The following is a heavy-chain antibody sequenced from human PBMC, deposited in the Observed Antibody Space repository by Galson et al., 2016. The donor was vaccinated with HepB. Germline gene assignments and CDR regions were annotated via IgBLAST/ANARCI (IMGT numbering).Heavy chain of an antibody. CDR3: AKDSGAYYYDSSGYRRNAFDI. J-gene: IGHJ3*02. Sequence: SLRLSCAASGFTFDDYAMHWVRQAPGEGLEWISGISWNSGTIIYADSVKGRFTISRDNAKNSLYLQMNSLRAGDTALYYRAKDSGAYYYDSSGYRRNAFDIWGQGTMVTVSS. CDR2: ISWNSGTI. V-gene: IGHV3-9*01. CDR1: GFTFDDYA. D-gene: IGHD3-22*01.